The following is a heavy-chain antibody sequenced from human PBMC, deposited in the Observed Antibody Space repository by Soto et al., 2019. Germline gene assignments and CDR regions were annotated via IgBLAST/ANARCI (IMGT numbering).Heavy chain of an antibody. CDR3: ARDIARYYDFWSGYRYGMDV. J-gene: IGHJ6*02. D-gene: IGHD3-3*01. V-gene: IGHV3-30-3*01. Sequence: PGGSLRLSCAASGFTFSSYAMHWVRQAPGKGLEWVAVISYDGSNKYYADSVKGRFTISRDNSKNTLYLQMNSLRAEDTAVYYCARDIARYYDFWSGYRYGMDVWGQGTTVTVSS. CDR2: ISYDGSNK. CDR1: GFTFSSYA.